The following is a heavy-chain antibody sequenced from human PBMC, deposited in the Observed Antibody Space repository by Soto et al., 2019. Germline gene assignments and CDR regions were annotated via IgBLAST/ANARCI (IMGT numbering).Heavy chain of an antibody. D-gene: IGHD6-19*01. V-gene: IGHV3-23*01. CDR1: GFIFSNYA. J-gene: IGHJ4*02. Sequence: EVQLLESGGDLVQSGGSLRLSCAASGFIFSNYAICWVRQAPGKGLEWVSGISGSGGSTYYADSVKGRFTISRDNSKNTLYLQMNSLRAEDTAVYYCARLSSLYGSGWDLDYWGQGTLVTVSS. CDR2: ISGSGGST. CDR3: ARLSSLYGSGWDLDY.